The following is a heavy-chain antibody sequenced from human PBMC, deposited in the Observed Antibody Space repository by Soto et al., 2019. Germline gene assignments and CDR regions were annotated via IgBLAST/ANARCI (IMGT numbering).Heavy chain of an antibody. J-gene: IGHJ4*02. D-gene: IGHD5-18*01. CDR3: ARLNSPYNYANY. V-gene: IGHV4-39*01. CDR2: FYYTGST. Sequence: QLQLQESGPGLVKPSETLSLTCTVSGGSISGTSYYWGWIRQPPGKGLAWIGSFYYTGSTSYNPSLKSRVTISVDTSKSQFSLKLSSVTAADTAVYYCARLNSPYNYANYWGQGTLVTVSS. CDR1: GGSISGTSYY.